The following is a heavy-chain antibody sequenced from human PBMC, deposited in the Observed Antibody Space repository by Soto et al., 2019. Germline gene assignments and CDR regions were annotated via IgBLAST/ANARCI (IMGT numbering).Heavy chain of an antibody. J-gene: IGHJ5*02. V-gene: IGHV4-39*01. D-gene: IGHD6-13*01. Sequence: QLQLQESGPGLVKPSETLSLTCTVSGGSISSSSYYWGWIRQPPGKGLEWIGSIYYSGSTYYNPSLKSRVTISVDTSKNQFSLKLSSVTAADTAVYYCARTPIPIAAAGTSWFDPWGQGTLVTVSS. CDR2: IYYSGST. CDR1: GGSISSSSYY. CDR3: ARTPIPIAAAGTSWFDP.